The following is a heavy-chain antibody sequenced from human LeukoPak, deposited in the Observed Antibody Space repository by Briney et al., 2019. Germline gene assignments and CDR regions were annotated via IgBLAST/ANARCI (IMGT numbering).Heavy chain of an antibody. CDR3: ARVRGEPRGYYYMDV. D-gene: IGHD1-14*01. Sequence: SETLSLTCTVSGGSISSYYWSWIRQPPGKGLEWIGYIYYSGSTNYNPSLKSRVTISVDTSKNQFSLKLSSVTAADTAVYYCARVRGEPRGYYYMDVWGKGTTVTVSS. CDR2: IYYSGST. J-gene: IGHJ6*03. CDR1: GGSISSYY. V-gene: IGHV4-59*01.